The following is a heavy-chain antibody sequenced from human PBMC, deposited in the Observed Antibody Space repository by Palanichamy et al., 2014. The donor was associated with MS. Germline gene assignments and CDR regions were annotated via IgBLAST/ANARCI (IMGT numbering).Heavy chain of an antibody. CDR1: GYIFTNYY. J-gene: IGHJ1*01. V-gene: IGHV1-46*01. Sequence: QVQLVQSGAEVKKPGASVTISCEASGYIFTNYYMHWVRQAPGQGLEWMAIINPSGGSTFYAQKFQGRVTMTRDTSSNTVYLELHSLRSDDTAVYYCVRGQTKRWGSGWERSAEYFYLWGQGTLVTVSS. CDR2: INPSGGST. D-gene: IGHD6-25*01. CDR3: VRGQTKRWGSGWERSAEYFYL.